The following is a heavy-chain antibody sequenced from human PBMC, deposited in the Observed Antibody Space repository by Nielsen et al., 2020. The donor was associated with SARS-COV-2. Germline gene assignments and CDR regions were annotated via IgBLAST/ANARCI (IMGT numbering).Heavy chain of an antibody. CDR2: IYYSGST. D-gene: IGHD3-10*01. V-gene: IGHV4-59*01. J-gene: IGHJ4*02. Sequence: SETLSLTCTVSGGSISSYYWSWIRQPPGKGLEWIGYIYYSGSTNYNPSLKSRVTISVDTSKNQFSLKLSSVTAADTAVYYCAREEEYYYGSGSYSTLLDYWGQGTLVTVSS. CDR3: AREEEYYYGSGSYSTLLDY. CDR1: GGSISSYY.